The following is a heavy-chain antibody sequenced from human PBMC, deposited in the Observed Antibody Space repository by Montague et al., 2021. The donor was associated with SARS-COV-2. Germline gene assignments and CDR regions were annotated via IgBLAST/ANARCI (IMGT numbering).Heavy chain of an antibody. CDR3: ARSRLQLWFDAFDI. CDR1: GFTFSDYA. Sequence: SLRLSCAASGFTFSDYAMHWVRQAPGKGLEWVAVISYDGGDKGYADSVXGRFTLSRDNSKNTLYLQMNTLRPDDTALYYCARSRLQLWFDAFDIWGQGTMVIVSS. V-gene: IGHV3-30*04. CDR2: ISYDGGDK. D-gene: IGHD5-24*01. J-gene: IGHJ3*02.